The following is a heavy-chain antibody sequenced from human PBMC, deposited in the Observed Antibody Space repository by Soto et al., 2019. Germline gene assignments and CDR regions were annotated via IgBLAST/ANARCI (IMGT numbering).Heavy chain of an antibody. CDR2: ISGSGGST. CDR1: GFTFSSYA. CDR3: GKEGRQLGGGYFDY. Sequence: EVQLLESGGGLVQPGGSLRLSCAASGFTFSSYAMSWVRQAPGKGLEWVSAISGSGGSTYYADSVKGRFTISRDNSKNTLYLQMNSLRAEAAAGYYCGKEGRQLGGGYFDYWGQGTLVTVSS. J-gene: IGHJ4*02. V-gene: IGHV3-23*01. D-gene: IGHD6-13*01.